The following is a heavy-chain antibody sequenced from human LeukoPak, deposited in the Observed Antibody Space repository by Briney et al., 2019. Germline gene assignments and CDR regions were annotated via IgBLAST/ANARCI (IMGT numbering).Heavy chain of an antibody. D-gene: IGHD3-22*01. CDR3: ARAQYYYDSSGYPDI. J-gene: IGHJ3*02. V-gene: IGHV1-18*01. CDR2: ISAYNGNT. Sequence: GASVKVSCKASGYLFISHGLTWVRQAPGQGLEWMGWISAYNGNTNYAQKLQGRVTMTTDTSTSTAYMELRSLRSDDTAVYYCARAQYYYDSSGYPDIWGQGTMVTVSS. CDR1: GYLFISHG.